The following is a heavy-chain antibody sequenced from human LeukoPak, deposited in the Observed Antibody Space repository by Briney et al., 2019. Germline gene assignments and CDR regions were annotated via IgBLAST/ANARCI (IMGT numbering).Heavy chain of an antibody. CDR3: AKSPAYYYDSSSYTRLDY. Sequence: PGGSLRLSCAASGFTFSSYAMSWVRQAPVKELEWVSSISGSGASTYHADSVKGRFTISRDNSKNTLHLQMNSLRAEDTAVYYCAKSPAYYYDSSSYTRLDYWGQGTLVTVSS. CDR1: GFTFSSYA. D-gene: IGHD3-22*01. CDR2: ISGSGAST. V-gene: IGHV3-23*01. J-gene: IGHJ4*02.